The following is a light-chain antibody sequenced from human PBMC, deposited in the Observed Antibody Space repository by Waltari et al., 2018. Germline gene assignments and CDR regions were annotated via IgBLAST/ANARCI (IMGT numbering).Light chain of an antibody. V-gene: IGLV3-1*01. CDR1: ILCDQN. CDR3: QAWDSSTGV. CDR2: QDS. J-gene: IGLJ1*01. Sequence: SSQLTQLPYVSVSPGHTASITCSVDILCDQNACWYQQKPGQSPVLVTYQDSKRPSGIPERFSGSNSGNTATLTISGTQAMDEADYYCQAWDSSTGVFGTGTKVTVL.